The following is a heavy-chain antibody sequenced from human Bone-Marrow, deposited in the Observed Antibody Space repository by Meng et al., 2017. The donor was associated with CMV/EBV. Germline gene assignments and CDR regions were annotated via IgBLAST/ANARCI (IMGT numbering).Heavy chain of an antibody. CDR2: IRYDGSNK. J-gene: IGHJ4*02. CDR1: GFTFSSYG. D-gene: IGHD3/OR15-3a*01. Sequence: GESLKISCAASGFTFSSYGMHWVRQAPGKGLEWVGFIRYDGSNKYYADSVKGRFTISRDNSKNTLYLQMNSLRAEDTAVYYCARVGPRVTFVGFSFDFWGLGTLVTVSS. CDR3: ARVGPRVTFVGFSFDF. V-gene: IGHV3-30*02.